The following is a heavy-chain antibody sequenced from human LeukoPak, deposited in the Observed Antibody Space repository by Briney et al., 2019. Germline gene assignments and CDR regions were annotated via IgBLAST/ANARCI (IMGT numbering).Heavy chain of an antibody. D-gene: IGHD6-19*01. J-gene: IGHJ4*02. CDR2: ISWNSGSI. CDR3: AKDNRRHYTSGPNPDSLH. V-gene: IGHV3-9*01. Sequence: GGSLRLSCAGSGFIFNNYAMHWVRQPPGKGLEWVSGISWNSGSIDYADSVKGRFTISRDNAKNSLYLQMNSPRVEDTAFYYCAKDNRRHYTSGPNPDSLHWGQGALVTVSS. CDR1: GFIFNNYA.